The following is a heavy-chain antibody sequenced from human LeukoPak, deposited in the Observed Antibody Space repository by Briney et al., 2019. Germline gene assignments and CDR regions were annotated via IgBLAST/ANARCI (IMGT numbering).Heavy chain of an antibody. V-gene: IGHV1-69*05. J-gene: IGHJ4*02. Sequence: SVKVSCKASGGTFSSYAISWVRQAPGQGLEWMGGIIPIFGTANYAQKFQGRVTITTDESTSTAYMELSSLRAEDTAVYYCAKDDLTYYYENGGSAPRFDYWGQGTLVTVSS. CDR3: AKDDLTYYYENGGSAPRFDY. CDR1: GGTFSSYA. D-gene: IGHD3-22*01. CDR2: IIPIFGTA.